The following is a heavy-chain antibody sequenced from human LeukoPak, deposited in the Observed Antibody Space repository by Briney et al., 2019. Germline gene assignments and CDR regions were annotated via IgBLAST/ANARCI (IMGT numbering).Heavy chain of an antibody. CDR2: IYPGDSDT. CDR3: ARREGGWYLDY. D-gene: IGHD6-19*01. J-gene: IGHJ4*02. CDR1: GYSFTNYW. V-gene: IGHV5-51*01. Sequence: GESLKISCKGSGYSFTNYWIGWVRQMPGKGLEWMGIIYPGDSDTRYSPSLQGQVTISADKSIRTAYLQWSSLKASDTAMYHCARREGGWYLDYWGQGTLVTVSS.